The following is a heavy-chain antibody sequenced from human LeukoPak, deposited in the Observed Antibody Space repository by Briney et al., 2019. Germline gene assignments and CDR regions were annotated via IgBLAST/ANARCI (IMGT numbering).Heavy chain of an antibody. J-gene: IGHJ4*02. CDR1: GFTFSYYA. V-gene: IGHV3-33*01. CDR3: ARELFSSGSCPDG. Sequence: GGSLRLSCSASGFTFSYYAIHWVRQAPGKWLGWLALIWSDGSNKYYADSVKGRITISRDNSKNTVYLQMNSLRAEDTAVYYCARELFSSGSCPDGWGQGTLVTVSS. D-gene: IGHD3-10*01. CDR2: IWSDGSNK.